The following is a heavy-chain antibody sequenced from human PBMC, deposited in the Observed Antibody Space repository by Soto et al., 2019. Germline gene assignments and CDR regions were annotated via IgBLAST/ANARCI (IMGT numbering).Heavy chain of an antibody. CDR1: GVTVSSYA. CDR3: ATDRYISPAWDGMDV. D-gene: IGHD5-12*01. CDR2: MSSSAGRT. Sequence: EVQLLESGGGLLQPGGSLRLSCAVSGVTVSSYAMNWVRQAPGKGLEWVSTMSSSAGRTYYEDSVKGRFTISRDNSKNTLYLQMNGLRAEDTAVYYCATDRYISPAWDGMDVWGQGTTVTVSS. J-gene: IGHJ6*02. V-gene: IGHV3-23*01.